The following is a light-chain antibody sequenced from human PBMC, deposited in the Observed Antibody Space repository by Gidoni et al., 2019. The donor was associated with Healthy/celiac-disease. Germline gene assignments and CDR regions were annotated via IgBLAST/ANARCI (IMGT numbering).Light chain of an antibody. CDR1: QSVSNY. CDR3: QQRSSWPWT. V-gene: IGKV3-11*01. J-gene: IGKJ1*01. CDR2: DAS. Sequence: ESVLTQSPATLSLSPGERATLSCRASQSVSNYLAWYQKKPGQAPRILIYDASNRATGIPARFSGSGSGTDFTLTISSLEPEDFAVYYCQQRSSWPWTFGQGTKVEIK.